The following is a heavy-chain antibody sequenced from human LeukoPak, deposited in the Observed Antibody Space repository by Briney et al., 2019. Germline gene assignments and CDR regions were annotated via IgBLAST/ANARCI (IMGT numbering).Heavy chain of an antibody. CDR1: GFTFTSPA. CDR3: AAVGSYDFWSGYYTHY. J-gene: IGHJ4*02. Sequence: SVKVSCKASGFTFTSPAVQWVRQARGQRLEWIGWIVVGSGNTNYAQKFQERVTITRDMSTSTAYMELSSLRSEDTAVYYCAAVGSYDFWSGYYTHYWGQGTLVTVSS. D-gene: IGHD3-3*01. CDR2: IVVGSGNT. V-gene: IGHV1-58*01.